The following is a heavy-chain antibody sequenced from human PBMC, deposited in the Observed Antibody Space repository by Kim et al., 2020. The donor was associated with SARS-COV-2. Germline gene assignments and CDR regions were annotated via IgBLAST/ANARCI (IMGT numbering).Heavy chain of an antibody. Sequence: ASVKVSCKAXGYTFTGYYMHWVRQAPGQGLEWMGRINPNSGGTNYAQKFQGRVTMTRDTSISTAYMELSRLRSDDTAVYYCAREGGSSWFYGHWGQGTLVTVSS. J-gene: IGHJ4*02. CDR1: GYTFTGYY. CDR2: INPNSGGT. V-gene: IGHV1-2*06. D-gene: IGHD6-13*01. CDR3: AREGGSSWFYGH.